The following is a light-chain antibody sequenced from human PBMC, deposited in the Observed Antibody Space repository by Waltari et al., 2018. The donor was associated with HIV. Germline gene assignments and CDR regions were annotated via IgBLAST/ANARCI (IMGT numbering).Light chain of an antibody. V-gene: IGKV3D-15*01. CDR3: QQRNTWIT. Sequence: ELVMTQSPATLSVSPGERATLSCRASQSISSNLAWYQQKPGQVPRLLIYGASTRATGIPGRFSGSGSGTDFTLTISSLEPEDFAMYYCQQRNTWITFGQGTRLEI. CDR1: QSISSN. J-gene: IGKJ5*01. CDR2: GAS.